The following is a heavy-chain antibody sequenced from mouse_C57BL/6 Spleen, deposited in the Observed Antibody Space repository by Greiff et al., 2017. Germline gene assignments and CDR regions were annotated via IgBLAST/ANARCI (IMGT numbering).Heavy chain of an antibody. CDR3: TSTVVATRYFDV. J-gene: IGHJ1*03. V-gene: IGHV14-4*01. Sequence: EVQRVESGAELVRPGASVKLSCTASGFNIKDDYMHWVKQRPEQGLEWIGWIDPENGDTEYASKFQGKATITADTSSNTAYLQLSSLTSEDTAVYYCTSTVVATRYFDVWGTGTTVTVSS. D-gene: IGHD1-1*01. CDR1: GFNIKDDY. CDR2: IDPENGDT.